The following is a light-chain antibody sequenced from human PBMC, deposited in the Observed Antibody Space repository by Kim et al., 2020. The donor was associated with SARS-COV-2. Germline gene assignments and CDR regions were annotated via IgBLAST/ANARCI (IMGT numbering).Light chain of an antibody. J-gene: IGKJ5*01. CDR2: GAS. Sequence: ASVGAGVTISRRAMQGIRNDLGWYQQNPGRAPQRLLYGASSLQNVVPSRFSGSGSGTEFTLTINSVQPEDFATYVCLQHSTCPVTFGQVTRLEIK. V-gene: IGKV1-17*01. CDR1: QGIRND. CDR3: LQHSTCPVT.